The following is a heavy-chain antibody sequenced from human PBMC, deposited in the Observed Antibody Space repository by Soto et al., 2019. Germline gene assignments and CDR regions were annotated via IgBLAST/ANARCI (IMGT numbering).Heavy chain of an antibody. CDR2: ISGSGGST. V-gene: IGHV3-23*01. J-gene: IGHJ6*02. Sequence: GGSLRLSCAASGFTFSSYAMSWVRQAPGKGLEWVSAISGSGGSTYYADSVKGRFTISRDNSKNTLYLQMNSLRAEDTAVYYCAKVPPQQWLVGGDYYYYYGMDVWGQGTTVTVSS. CDR3: AKVPPQQWLVGGDYYYYYGMDV. CDR1: GFTFSSYA. D-gene: IGHD6-19*01.